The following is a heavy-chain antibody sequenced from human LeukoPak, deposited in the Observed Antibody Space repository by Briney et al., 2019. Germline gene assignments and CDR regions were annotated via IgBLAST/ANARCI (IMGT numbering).Heavy chain of an antibody. CDR3: ARDGPGPTSLATNYFDY. Sequence: GGSLRLSCAASGFTFSSYSMNWVRQAPGKGLEWVSYISSSSSTIYYADSVKGRFTISRDNAKNSLYLQMNSLRSEDTAVYYCARDGPGPTSLATNYFDYWGQGTLVTVSS. J-gene: IGHJ4*02. V-gene: IGHV3-48*01. CDR1: GFTFSSYS. CDR2: ISSSSSTI.